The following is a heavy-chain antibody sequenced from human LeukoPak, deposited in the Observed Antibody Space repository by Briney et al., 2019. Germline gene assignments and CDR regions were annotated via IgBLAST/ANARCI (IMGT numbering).Heavy chain of an antibody. CDR2: ISSSGSTI. Sequence: PGGSLRLSCAASGFTFSDYYMSWIRQAPGKGLEWASYISSSGSTIYYADSVKGRFTISRDNAKNSLYLQMNSLRAEDTAVYYCARGNWDVDTAMEYYHHWGQGTLVTVSS. CDR1: GFTFSDYY. D-gene: IGHD5-18*01. CDR3: ARGNWDVDTAMEYYHH. J-gene: IGHJ1*01. V-gene: IGHV3-11*01.